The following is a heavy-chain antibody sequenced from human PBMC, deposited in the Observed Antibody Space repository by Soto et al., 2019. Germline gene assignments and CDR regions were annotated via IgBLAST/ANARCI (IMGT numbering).Heavy chain of an antibody. CDR3: VSWLKEANIGNYYYGMDV. Sequence: QVQLVQSGAEVKKPGSSVKVSCKASGGAFSDYAFSWVRQAPGQGLEWLGGIMPIFRAPDYAQKFQGRVTITADESTRTAYMEMRSLTSEDTATYYCVSWLKEANIGNYYYGMDVWGQGTTVTVS. D-gene: IGHD2-8*01. V-gene: IGHV1-69*12. CDR2: IMPIFRAP. J-gene: IGHJ6*02. CDR1: GGAFSDYA.